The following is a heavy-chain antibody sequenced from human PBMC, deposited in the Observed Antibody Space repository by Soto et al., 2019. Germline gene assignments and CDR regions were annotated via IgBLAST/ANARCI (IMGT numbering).Heavy chain of an antibody. D-gene: IGHD3-10*01. Sequence: QVQLVESGGGVVQPGRSLRLSCAASGFTFSSYAMHWVRQAPGKGLEWVALIWYDGSNQYDADSVKGRFTISRDNSKNTLDLPMNSLRAEDTAVYYFARDSSEHYFGSGSYPSYGMDVWGQGTTVTVSS. CDR3: ARDSSEHYFGSGSYPSYGMDV. CDR1: GFTFSSYA. CDR2: IWYDGSNQ. J-gene: IGHJ6*02. V-gene: IGHV3-33*01.